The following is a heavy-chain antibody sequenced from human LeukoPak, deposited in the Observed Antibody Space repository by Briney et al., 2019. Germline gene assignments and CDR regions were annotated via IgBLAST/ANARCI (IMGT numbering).Heavy chain of an antibody. D-gene: IGHD6-19*01. Sequence: GRSLRLSCAASGFTFSSYGMHWVRQAPGKGLEWVAVISYDGSNKYYADSVKGRFTISRDNSKNTLYLQMNSLRAEDTAVYYCAKLRGQWLVLDTRLGHYGMDVWGQGTTVTVSS. CDR3: AKLRGQWLVLDTRLGHYGMDV. CDR2: ISYDGSNK. V-gene: IGHV3-30*18. CDR1: GFTFSSYG. J-gene: IGHJ6*02.